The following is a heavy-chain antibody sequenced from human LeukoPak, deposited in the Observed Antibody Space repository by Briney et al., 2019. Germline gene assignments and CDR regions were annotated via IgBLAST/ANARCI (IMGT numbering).Heavy chain of an antibody. V-gene: IGHV3-23*01. Sequence: PGGSLRLSCAASGFTFSTYAMSWVRQAPGKGLECVSALSGNGNTIYYADSVKGRFTIPRDNSKNTLSLQMNSLRAEDTAVYYCAKALYGGHDYWGQGTLVTVSS. J-gene: IGHJ4*02. CDR2: LSGNGNTI. D-gene: IGHD4-23*01. CDR3: AKALYGGHDY. CDR1: GFTFSTYA.